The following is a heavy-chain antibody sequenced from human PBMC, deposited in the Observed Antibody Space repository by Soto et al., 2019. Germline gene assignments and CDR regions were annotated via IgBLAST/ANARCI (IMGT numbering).Heavy chain of an antibody. V-gene: IGHV3-33*01. CDR3: ARDVCSGSYYTPYFYY. J-gene: IGHJ4*02. Sequence: GGSLRLSCAASGFTFSSYGMHWVRQAPGKGLEWVAVIWYDGSNKYYADSVKGRFTISRDNSRNTLYLQMNSLRAEDTAVYYCARDVCSGSYYTPYFYYWGKGTLVTVYS. CDR2: IWYDGSNK. CDR1: GFTFSSYG. D-gene: IGHD3-10*02.